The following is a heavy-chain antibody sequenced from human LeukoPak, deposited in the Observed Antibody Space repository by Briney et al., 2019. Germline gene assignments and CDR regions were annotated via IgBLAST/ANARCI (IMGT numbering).Heavy chain of an antibody. CDR3: AKHTIFGVVTHYFDY. Sequence: GGSLRLSCAASGFTFSSYAMSWVRQAPGKGLEWVSAISGSGGSTYYADSVKGRFTTSRDNSKNTLYLQMNSLRAEDTAVYYCAKHTIFGVVTHYFDYWGQGTLVTVSS. CDR1: GFTFSSYA. J-gene: IGHJ4*02. D-gene: IGHD3-3*01. CDR2: ISGSGGST. V-gene: IGHV3-23*01.